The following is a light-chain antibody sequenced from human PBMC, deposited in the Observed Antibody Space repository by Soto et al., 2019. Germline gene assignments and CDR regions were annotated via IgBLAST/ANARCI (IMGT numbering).Light chain of an antibody. CDR2: GAS. CDR1: QSVSSN. CDR3: HQYNTWPPLS. V-gene: IGKV3-15*01. J-gene: IGKJ4*01. Sequence: EILMTQSPATLSVSPGERATLSCRASQSVSSNLAWYQQKPGQTPRLLIYGASTRATGIPARFSGSGSGTEFTLTISSLQAEDFAVYYCHQYNTWPPLSFGGGTKVEIK.